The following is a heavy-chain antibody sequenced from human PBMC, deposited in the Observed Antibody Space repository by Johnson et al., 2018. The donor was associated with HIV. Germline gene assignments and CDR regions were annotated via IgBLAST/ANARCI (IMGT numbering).Heavy chain of an antibody. CDR1: GFTFSSYW. D-gene: IGHD6-13*01. CDR3: AREGSWDAFDI. CDR2: IKQDGSDK. Sequence: VQLVESGGGLVQPGGSLRLSCAASGFTFSSYWMSWVRQAPGKGLEWVANIKQDGSDKYYVDSVKGRFTISRDNAKNSLYLQMNSLRAEDPAVYYCAREGSWDAFDIWGQGTMVTVSS. J-gene: IGHJ3*02. V-gene: IGHV3-7*01.